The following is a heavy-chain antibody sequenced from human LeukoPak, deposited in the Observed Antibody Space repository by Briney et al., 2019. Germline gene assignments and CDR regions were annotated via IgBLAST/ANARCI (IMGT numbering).Heavy chain of an antibody. D-gene: IGHD3-3*01. CDR2: ISYDGSNK. CDR3: ARAYYDFWSGYSFGYYFDY. Sequence: GGSLRLSCAASGFTFSSYAMHWVRQAPGKGLEWVAVISYDGSNKYYADSVKGRFTISRDNSKNTLYLQMNSLRAEDTAVYYCARAYYDFWSGYSFGYYFDYWGQGTLVTVSS. V-gene: IGHV3-30-3*01. CDR1: GFTFSSYA. J-gene: IGHJ4*02.